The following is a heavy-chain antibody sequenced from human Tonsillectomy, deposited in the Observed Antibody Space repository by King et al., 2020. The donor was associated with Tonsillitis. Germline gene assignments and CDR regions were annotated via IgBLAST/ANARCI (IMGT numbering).Heavy chain of an antibody. Sequence: QLQESGPGLVKPSQTLSLTCTVSGDSISSGAYYWSWIRQHPGKGLEWLGHIYYTGSTYNNPSLKSRVTISIDTSKNQFSLRLSSVTAADTAIFYCARGIYYSGSGSYYGPFDSWGQGTLVIVSS. CDR1: GDSISSGAYY. J-gene: IGHJ4*02. CDR2: IYYTGST. D-gene: IGHD3-10*01. CDR3: ARGIYYSGSGSYYGPFDS. V-gene: IGHV4-31*03.